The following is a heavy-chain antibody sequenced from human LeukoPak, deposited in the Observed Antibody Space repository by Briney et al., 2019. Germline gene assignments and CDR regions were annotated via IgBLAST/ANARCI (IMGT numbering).Heavy chain of an antibody. D-gene: IGHD5-18*01. Sequence: PSETLSLTCTVSGGSISSYYWSRIRQPPGKGLEWIGRIYTSGSTNYNPSLKSRVTISVDTSKNQFSLKLSSVTAADTAVYYCARHRRGYSYGYYFDYWGQGTLVTVSS. CDR3: ARHRRGYSYGYYFDY. J-gene: IGHJ4*02. V-gene: IGHV4-59*08. CDR1: GGSISSYY. CDR2: IYTSGST.